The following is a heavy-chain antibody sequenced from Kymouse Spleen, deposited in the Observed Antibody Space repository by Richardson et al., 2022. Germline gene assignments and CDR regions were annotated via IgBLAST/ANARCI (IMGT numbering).Heavy chain of an antibody. J-gene: IGHJ6*02. CDR2: ISYDGSNK. V-gene: IGHV3-30*18. Sequence: QVQLVESGGGVVQPGRSLRLSCAASGFTFSSYGMHWVRQAPGKGLEWVAVISYDGSNKYYADSVKGRFTISRDNSKNTLYLQMNSLRAEDTAVYYCAKDGGYYDILTGYGMDVWGQGTTVTVSS. CDR3: AKDGGYYDILTGYGMDV. D-gene: IGHD3-9*01. CDR1: GFTFSSYG.